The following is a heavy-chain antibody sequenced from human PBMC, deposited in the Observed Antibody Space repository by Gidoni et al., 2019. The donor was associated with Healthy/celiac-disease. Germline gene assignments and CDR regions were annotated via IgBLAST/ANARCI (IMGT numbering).Heavy chain of an antibody. J-gene: IGHJ6*03. CDR1: GYTFTGYY. CDR2: INPNSGGT. V-gene: IGHV1-2*02. Sequence: QVQLVQPGAEVKKPGASGKVSCKASGYTFTGYYMHWVRQAPGQGLEWMGWINPNSGGTNYAQKFQGRVTMTRATSIRTAYMELSRLRSDDTAVYYCARGPDIVVVPAAIVYYYSYYMDVWGKGTTVTVSS. D-gene: IGHD2-2*01. CDR3: ARGPDIVVVPAAIVYYYSYYMDV.